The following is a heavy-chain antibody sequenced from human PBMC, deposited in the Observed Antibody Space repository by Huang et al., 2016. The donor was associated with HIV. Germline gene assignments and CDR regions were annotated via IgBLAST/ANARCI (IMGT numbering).Heavy chain of an antibody. Sequence: QVQLVQSGAEVKKPGASVKVSCKASGYTFTLFYIHWVRQAPGQGIEWMGWINPNSGGTNYAQKFQGRVAMTRDTSIGTAYMELNRLRSDDTAVYYCALGRGSAWSPFDYWGQGTLVTVSS. D-gene: IGHD6-19*01. J-gene: IGHJ4*02. CDR3: ALGRGSAWSPFDY. CDR1: GYTFTLFY. V-gene: IGHV1-2*02. CDR2: INPNSGGT.